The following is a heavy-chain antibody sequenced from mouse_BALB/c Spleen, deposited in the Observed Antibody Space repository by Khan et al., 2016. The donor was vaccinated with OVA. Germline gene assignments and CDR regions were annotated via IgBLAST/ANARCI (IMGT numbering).Heavy chain of an antibody. J-gene: IGHJ4*01. V-gene: IGHV3-2*02. Sequence: QLKESGPGLVKPSQSLSLTCTVTGYSITSDYAWNWIRQFPGNKLEWMGYISYSGSTTYNPSLKSRISITRDTSKNQFFLQLNSVTTEDTATYYCASELGRYYAMDYWGQGTSVTVSS. CDR3: ASELGRYYAMDY. CDR2: ISYSGST. D-gene: IGHD4-1*01. CDR1: GYSITSDYA.